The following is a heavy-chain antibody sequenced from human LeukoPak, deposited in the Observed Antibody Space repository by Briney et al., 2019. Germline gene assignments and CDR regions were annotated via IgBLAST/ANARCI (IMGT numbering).Heavy chain of an antibody. D-gene: IGHD4/OR15-4a*01. CDR2: IHTSGST. J-gene: IGHJ5*02. V-gene: IGHV4-61*02. CDR3: ARTSLVHWFDP. Sequence: SETLSLTCTVYGGSISTDRYYWTWIRQPAGRGLEWIGRIHTSGSTNYNPSLRSQVALSIDTSQNQFSLKLTSVTAADTAVYYCARTSLVHWFDPWGQGTLVTVSS. CDR1: GGSISTDRYY.